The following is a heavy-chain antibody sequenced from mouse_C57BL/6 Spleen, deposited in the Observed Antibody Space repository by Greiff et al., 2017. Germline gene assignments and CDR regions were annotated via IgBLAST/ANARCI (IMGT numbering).Heavy chain of an antibody. CDR2: INPSTGGT. J-gene: IGHJ2*01. CDR3: ARMEGYFDY. CDR1: GYSFTGYY. Sequence: EVQVVESGPELVKPGASVKISCKASGYSFTGYYMNWVKQSPEKSLEWIGEINPSTGGTTYNQKFKAKATLTVDKSSSTAYMQLKSLTSEDSAVYYCARMEGYFDYWGQGTTLTVSS. V-gene: IGHV1-42*01.